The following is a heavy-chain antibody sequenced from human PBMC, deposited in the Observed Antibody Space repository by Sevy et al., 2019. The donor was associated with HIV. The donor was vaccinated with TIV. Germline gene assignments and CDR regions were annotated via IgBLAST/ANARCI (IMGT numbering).Heavy chain of an antibody. V-gene: IGHV3-30-3*01. D-gene: IGHD6-13*01. Sequence: GGSLRLSCAASGFTFSSYAMHWVRQAPGKGLEWVAVISYDGSNKYYADSVKGRFTISRDNSKNTLYLQMNSLRAEDTAVYYCARGDEQQLINWFDPWGQGTLVTVSS. J-gene: IGHJ5*02. CDR2: ISYDGSNK. CDR1: GFTFSSYA. CDR3: ARGDEQQLINWFDP.